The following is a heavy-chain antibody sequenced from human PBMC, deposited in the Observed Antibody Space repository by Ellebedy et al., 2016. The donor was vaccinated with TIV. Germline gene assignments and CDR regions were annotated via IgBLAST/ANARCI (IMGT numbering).Heavy chain of an antibody. CDR2: ISGSGGST. J-gene: IGHJ3*02. D-gene: IGHD1-1*01. V-gene: IGHV3-23*01. CDR3: AKEGLSAHWSQYQHDAFDI. Sequence: GGSLRLXCAASGFTFSSYAMSWVRQAPGKGLEWVSAISGSGGSTYYADSVKGRFTISRDNSKNTLYLQMNSLRAEDTAVYYCAKEGLSAHWSQYQHDAFDIWGQGTMVTVSS. CDR1: GFTFSSYA.